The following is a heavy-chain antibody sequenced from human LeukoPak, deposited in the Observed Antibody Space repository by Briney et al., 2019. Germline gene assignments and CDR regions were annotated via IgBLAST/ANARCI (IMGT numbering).Heavy chain of an antibody. V-gene: IGHV4-4*09. CDR1: GGSISSYY. CDR2: IYTSGST. D-gene: IGHD6-13*01. J-gene: IGHJ4*02. Sequence: SETLSLTCTVSGGSISSYYWSWIRQPPGKGLEWTGYIYTSGSTNYNPSLKSRVTISVDTSKNQFSLKLSSVTAADTAVYYCARQIAAAGTFIDYWGQGTLVTVSS. CDR3: ARQIAAAGTFIDY.